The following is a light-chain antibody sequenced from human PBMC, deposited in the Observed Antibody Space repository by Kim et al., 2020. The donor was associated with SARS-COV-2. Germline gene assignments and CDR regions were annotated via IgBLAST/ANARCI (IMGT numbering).Light chain of an antibody. CDR1: SLRSYY. CDR2: GKN. V-gene: IGLV3-19*01. CDR3: NSRDSSGNHHYV. J-gene: IGLJ1*01. Sequence: SSELTQDPAVSVALGQTVRITCQGDSLRSYYASWYQQKPGQAPVLVIYGKNNQPSGIPDRFSGSSSGNTASLTITGAQAEDEADYYCNSRDSSGNHHYVF.